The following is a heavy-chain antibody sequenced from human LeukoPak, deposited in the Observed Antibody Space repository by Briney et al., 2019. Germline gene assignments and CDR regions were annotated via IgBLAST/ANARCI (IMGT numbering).Heavy chain of an antibody. V-gene: IGHV1-69*13. CDR2: IIPIFGTA. J-gene: IGHJ6*02. Sequence: SVKVSCKASGGTFSSYAISWVRQAPGQGLEWMGGIIPIFGTANYAQKFQGRVTITADESTSTAYMELSSLRSEDTAVYYCARILITSRNIATHGTPSYYYYGMDVWGQGTTVTVSS. D-gene: IGHD1-14*01. CDR1: GGTFSSYA. CDR3: ARILITSRNIATHGTPSYYYYGMDV.